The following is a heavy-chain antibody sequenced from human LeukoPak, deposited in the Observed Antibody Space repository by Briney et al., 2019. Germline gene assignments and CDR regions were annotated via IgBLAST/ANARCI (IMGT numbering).Heavy chain of an antibody. CDR3: ARVLQGELSSDY. CDR1: GFTFSSYG. CDR2: ISYDGSNK. D-gene: IGHD3-16*02. J-gene: IGHJ4*02. Sequence: PGRSLRLSCAASGFTFSSYGMHWVRQAPGKGLEWVAVISYDGSNKYYADSVKGRFTISRDNSKNTLYLQMNSLRAEDTAVYYCARVLQGELSSDYWGQGTLVTVSS. V-gene: IGHV3-30*03.